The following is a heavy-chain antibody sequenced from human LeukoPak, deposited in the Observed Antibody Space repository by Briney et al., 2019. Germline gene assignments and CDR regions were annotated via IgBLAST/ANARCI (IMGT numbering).Heavy chain of an antibody. CDR2: ISGSGGST. Sequence: GGSLRLSCAASGFTFSSYAMSWVRQAPGKGLEWVSAISGSGGSTYYADSVKGRFTISRDNSKNTLYLRINFLRAEDTAVYYCWKDRSGYDHFDYWGQGTLVTVSS. CDR1: GFTFSSYA. D-gene: IGHD5-12*01. J-gene: IGHJ4*02. V-gene: IGHV3-23*01. CDR3: WKDRSGYDHFDY.